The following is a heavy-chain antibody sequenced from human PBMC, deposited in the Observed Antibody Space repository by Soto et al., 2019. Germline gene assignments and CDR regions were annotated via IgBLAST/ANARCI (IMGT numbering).Heavy chain of an antibody. CDR1: GGTFSSYA. D-gene: IGHD6-13*01. Sequence: ASVKVSCKGSGGTFSSYAITWVRQAPGQGPEWMGGIIPTPGTTNYAQKFQGRVTIKADEYRTAYLELSSLTYDDTAVYYCARLSGRQLVRVPFDYLGQGTLVTVSS. V-gene: IGHV1-69*13. CDR3: ARLSGRQLVRVPFDY. CDR2: IIPTPGTT. J-gene: IGHJ4*02.